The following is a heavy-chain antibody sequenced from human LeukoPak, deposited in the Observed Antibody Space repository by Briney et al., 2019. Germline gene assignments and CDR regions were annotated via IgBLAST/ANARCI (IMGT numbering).Heavy chain of an antibody. CDR3: ARFSVGGRYDFDY. D-gene: IGHD3-9*01. CDR2: INPNSGGT. V-gene: IGHV1-2*02. CDR1: GYTSTGYY. J-gene: IGHJ4*02. Sequence: ASVKVSCKASGYTSTGYYMRWVRQAPGQGLEWMGWINPNSGGTNYAQKFQGRVTMTRDTSINTAYMELSRLTSDDTAVYYCARFSVGGRYDFDYWGQGTLVTVSS.